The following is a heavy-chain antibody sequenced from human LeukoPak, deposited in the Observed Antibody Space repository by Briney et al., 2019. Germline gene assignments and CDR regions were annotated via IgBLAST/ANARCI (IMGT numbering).Heavy chain of an antibody. CDR1: GGSFSGYY. D-gene: IGHD3-10*01. J-gene: IGHJ4*02. CDR3: ARVRGRTSNGRITMVRGRFDY. CDR2: INHSGST. Sequence: SETLSLTCAVYGGSFSGYYWSWIRQPPGKGLEWIGEINHSGSTNYNPSLKSRVTISVGTSKNQFSLKLSSVTAADTAVYYCARVRGRTSNGRITMVRGRFDYWGQGTLVTVSS. V-gene: IGHV4-34*01.